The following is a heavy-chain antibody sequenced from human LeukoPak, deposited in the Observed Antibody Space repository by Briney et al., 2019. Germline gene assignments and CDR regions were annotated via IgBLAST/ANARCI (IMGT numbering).Heavy chain of an antibody. V-gene: IGHV3-64*01. Sequence: GGSLRLSCAASGFTFSSYAMHWVRQAPGKGLEYVSAISSNGGSTYYANSVKGRFTISRDNSKNTLYLQMGSLRAEDMAVYYCARTSYGDLGYWGQGTLVTVSS. CDR3: ARTSYGDLGY. J-gene: IGHJ4*02. D-gene: IGHD4-17*01. CDR1: GFTFSSYA. CDR2: ISSNGGST.